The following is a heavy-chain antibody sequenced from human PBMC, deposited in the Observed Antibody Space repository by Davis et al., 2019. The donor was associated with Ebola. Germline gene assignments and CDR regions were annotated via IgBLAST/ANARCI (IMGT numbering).Heavy chain of an antibody. Sequence: GESLKISCKASGYSFTTYWISWVRQKPGKGLEWLGRIDPADSDTDYSPSFQGHVSISVDKSTSTAYLEWSDLRASDTAMYYCARRGRSAAKHYYFFNYMDVWGKGTAVTVSS. CDR2: IDPADSDT. CDR1: GYSFTTYW. CDR3: ARRGRSAAKHYYFFNYMDV. D-gene: IGHD3-10*01. J-gene: IGHJ6*03. V-gene: IGHV5-10-1*01.